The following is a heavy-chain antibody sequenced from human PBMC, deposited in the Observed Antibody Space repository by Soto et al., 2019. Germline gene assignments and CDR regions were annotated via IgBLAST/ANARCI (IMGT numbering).Heavy chain of an antibody. J-gene: IGHJ6*02. V-gene: IGHV4-34*01. CDR3: ARKRGYYYGMDV. CDR2: INHSGST. D-gene: IGHD3-10*01. Sequence: SETLSLTCAVYGGSFSVYYWSWILQPPGKGLEWIGEINHSGSTNYNPSLKSRVTISVDTSKNQFSLKLSSVTAADTAVYYCARKRGYYYGMDVWGQGTTVTVSS. CDR1: GGSFSVYY.